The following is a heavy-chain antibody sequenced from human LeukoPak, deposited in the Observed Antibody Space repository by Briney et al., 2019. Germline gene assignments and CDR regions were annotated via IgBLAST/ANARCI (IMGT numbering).Heavy chain of an antibody. V-gene: IGHV4-38-2*01. D-gene: IGHD6-6*01. J-gene: IGHJ4*02. CDR1: GYSISSGYY. CDR3: ARVDPIAALDY. Sequence: PSETLSLTCAVSGYSISSGYYWGWIRQPPGKGLEWIGSIYHSGSTYYNPSLKSRVTISVDTSKNQFSLKLSSVTAADTAVYYCARVDPIAALDYWGQGTLVTVSS. CDR2: IYHSGST.